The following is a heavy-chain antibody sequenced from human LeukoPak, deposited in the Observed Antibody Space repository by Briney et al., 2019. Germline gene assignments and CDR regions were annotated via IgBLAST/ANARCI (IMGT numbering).Heavy chain of an antibody. D-gene: IGHD6-19*01. CDR2: MNPNSGNT. Sequence: ASVKVSCKASGYTFTSYDINWVRQATGQGLEWMGWMNPNSGNTGYAQKFQGRVTITRNTSISTAYMELSSLRSEDTAVYYCAKDLSSGWPYCFDYWGQGTLVTVSS. V-gene: IGHV1-8*03. CDR1: GYTFTSYD. J-gene: IGHJ4*02. CDR3: AKDLSSGWPYCFDY.